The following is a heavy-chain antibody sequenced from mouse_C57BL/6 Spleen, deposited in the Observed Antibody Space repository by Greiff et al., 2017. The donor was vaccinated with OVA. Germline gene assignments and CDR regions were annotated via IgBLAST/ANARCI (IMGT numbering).Heavy chain of an antibody. V-gene: IGHV1-52*01. CDR3: ARDYGSSYPNFDY. CDR2: IDPSDSET. J-gene: IGHJ2*01. Sequence: QVQLQQPGAELVRPGSSVKLSCKASGYTFTSYWMHWVKQRPIQGLEWIGNIDPSDSETHYNQKFKDKATLTVDKSSSTAYMQLSSLTSEDSAVYDCARDYGSSYPNFDYWGQGTTLTVSS. D-gene: IGHD1-1*01. CDR1: GYTFTSYW.